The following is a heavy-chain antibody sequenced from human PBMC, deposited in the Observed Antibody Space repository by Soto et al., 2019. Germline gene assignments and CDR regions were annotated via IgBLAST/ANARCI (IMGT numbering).Heavy chain of an antibody. CDR3: ARVVPGQEGCFGP. V-gene: IGHV1-18*01. CDR1: GYTFSNYG. CDR2: ISLYSDGT. Sequence: EASVKVSCKTSGYTFSNYGITWVRQAPGQPLECLGWISLYSDGTNYAQKFQGRVSITTDTSTTTAYMKLSSLRSDATAVYYCARVVPGQEGCFGPCCKGKLAIVSS. D-gene: IGHD2-2*01. J-gene: IGHJ5*02.